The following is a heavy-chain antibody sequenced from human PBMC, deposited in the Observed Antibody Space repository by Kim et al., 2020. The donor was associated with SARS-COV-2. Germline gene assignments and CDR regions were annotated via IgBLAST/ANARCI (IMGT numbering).Heavy chain of an antibody. CDR2: ISYDGREK. CDR1: GFTFSRYS. D-gene: IGHD5-12*01. Sequence: GGSLRLSCAASGFTFSRYSMHCVRQAPGKGLEWVAVISYDGREKYYGDSVKGRFTISRDNSRNTLYLQMNSLRVEDTAVYYCAKDRATTNSYGMHGLGQG. CDR3: AKDRATTNSYGMHG. J-gene: IGHJ6*02. V-gene: IGHV3-30*18.